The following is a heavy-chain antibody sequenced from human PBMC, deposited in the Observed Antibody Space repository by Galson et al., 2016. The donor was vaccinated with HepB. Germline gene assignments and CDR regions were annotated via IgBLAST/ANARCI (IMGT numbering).Heavy chain of an antibody. J-gene: IGHJ4*02. CDR2: IDWDNDK. Sequence: PALVKPTQTLTLTCTFSGFSLSTSGMCLTWIRQPPGKALEWLARIDWDNDKWYNRSLKTRLTISKDTSKNQVVLTMTNMDPVDTATYYCARKAKAWAYFDYGGQGVLVAVSS. V-gene: IGHV2-70*11. CDR3: ARKAKAWAYFDY. D-gene: IGHD1-26*01. CDR1: GFSLSTSGMC.